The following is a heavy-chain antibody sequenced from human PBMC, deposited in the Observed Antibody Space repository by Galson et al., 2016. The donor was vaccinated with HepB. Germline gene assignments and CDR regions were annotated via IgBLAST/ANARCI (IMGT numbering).Heavy chain of an antibody. V-gene: IGHV3-30*04. CDR2: ISYDGGDK. CDR1: EFTLNNYA. CDR3: AREMTKIAVAAPGLDL. Sequence: SLRLSCAASEFTLNNYAMHWVRQAPGKGLEWVAVISYDGGDKYYADSVKGRFTVSRDNSKNTLFLHMVSLRGGDTAVYYCAREMTKIAVAAPGLDLWGRGTQVTVSS. D-gene: IGHD6-19*01. J-gene: IGHJ5*02.